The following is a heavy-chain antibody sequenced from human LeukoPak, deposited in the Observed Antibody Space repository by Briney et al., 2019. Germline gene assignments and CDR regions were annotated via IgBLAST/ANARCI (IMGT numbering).Heavy chain of an antibody. CDR2: INAGNGNT. J-gene: IGHJ5*02. D-gene: IGHD6-13*01. V-gene: IGHV1-3*01. Sequence: ASVKVSCKASGYTFTSYAMHWVRQAPGQRLEWMGWINAGNGNTKYSQKFQGRVTITRDTSASTAYMELSSLRSEDTAVYYCARDWYTMNWFDPWGQGTLVTVSS. CDR3: ARDWYTMNWFDP. CDR1: GYTFTSYA.